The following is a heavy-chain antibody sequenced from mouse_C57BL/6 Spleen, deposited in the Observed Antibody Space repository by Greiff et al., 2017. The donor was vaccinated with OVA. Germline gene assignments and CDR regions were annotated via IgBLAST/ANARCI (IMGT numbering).Heavy chain of an antibody. D-gene: IGHD1-1*01. Sequence: QVQLQQPGAELVKPGASVKVSCKASGYTFTSYWMHWVKQRPGQGLEWIGRIHPSDSDTNYNQKFKGKATLTVDKSSSTAYMQLSSLTSEDAAVYYCAITAVYYYASGDYYAMDYWGQGTSVTVSS. V-gene: IGHV1-74*01. CDR1: GYTFTSYW. J-gene: IGHJ4*01. CDR2: IHPSDSDT. CDR3: AITAVYYYASGDYYAMDY.